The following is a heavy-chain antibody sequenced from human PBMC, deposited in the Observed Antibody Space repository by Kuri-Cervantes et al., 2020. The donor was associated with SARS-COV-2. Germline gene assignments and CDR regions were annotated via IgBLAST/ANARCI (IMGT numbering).Heavy chain of an antibody. CDR3: ARPHGYGIYYFDY. D-gene: IGHD5-12*01. V-gene: IGHV1-3*01. CDR2: INSDNGNT. J-gene: IGHJ4*02. Sequence: ASVKVSCKASGFIFTSYAMHWVRQAPGQRPEWMGWINSDNGNTKYSPKFKGRVTMTRDTSTSTVYMELSSLRSEDTAVYYCARPHGYGIYYFDYWGQGTLVTVSS. CDR1: GFIFTSYA.